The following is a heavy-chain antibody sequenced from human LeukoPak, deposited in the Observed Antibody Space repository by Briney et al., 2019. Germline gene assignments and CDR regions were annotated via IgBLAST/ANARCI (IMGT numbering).Heavy chain of an antibody. CDR3: VRAVEYYYDSSGYAVDY. D-gene: IGHD3-22*01. V-gene: IGHV3-21*01. CDR1: GFTFARYS. Sequence: GGSLRLSCAASGFTFARYSMNWVRQAPGKGLEWVSSLSSSSSNIYYADSVTGRFTISRDNAKNSMYLQMNSLRAEDTAVYYCVRAVEYYYDSSGYAVDYWGQGTLVTVSS. CDR2: LSSSSSNI. J-gene: IGHJ4*02.